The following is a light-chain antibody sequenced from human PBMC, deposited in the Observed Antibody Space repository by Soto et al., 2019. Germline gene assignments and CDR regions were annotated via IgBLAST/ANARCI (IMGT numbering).Light chain of an antibody. CDR2: DAS. V-gene: IGKV1-33*01. Sequence: DIQMTQSPSSLSASVGDRITITCQASQDISNRLNWYHQKPGKAPNLLIYDASNLAAGVPSGFSGSGSGTHFTFTISSLQPEDIGTYYCHHFGSLPETFGQGTNVE. CDR1: QDISNR. J-gene: IGKJ1*01. CDR3: HHFGSLPET.